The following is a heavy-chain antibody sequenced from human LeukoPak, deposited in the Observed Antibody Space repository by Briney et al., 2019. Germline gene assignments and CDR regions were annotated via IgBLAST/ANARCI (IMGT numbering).Heavy chain of an antibody. CDR2: IYYSGST. D-gene: IGHD3-10*01. CDR1: GGSISSSSYY. Sequence: PSETLSLTCTVSGGSISSSSYYWGWIRQPPGKGLEWIGSIYYSGSTYYNPSLKSRVTISVDTSKNQFSLKLSSVTAADTAVYYCIIVGSGTLGWGQGTLVTVSS. CDR3: IIVGSGTLG. V-gene: IGHV4-39*07. J-gene: IGHJ4*02.